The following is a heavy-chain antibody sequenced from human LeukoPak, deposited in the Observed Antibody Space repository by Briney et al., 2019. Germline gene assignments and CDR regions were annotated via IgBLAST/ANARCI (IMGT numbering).Heavy chain of an antibody. V-gene: IGHV1-2*06. CDR1: GYTFSGYF. CDR2: INADSGGP. CDR3: ARDLSSTPHCELDY. D-gene: IGHD2-21*02. J-gene: IGHJ4*02. Sequence: ASVKVSCKASGYTFSGYFIHWVRQAAGQRLEWMGRINADSGGPEDPPNFQGRVTMTRDTSTSTASMELSRPTSDDTAVYYCARDLSSTPHCELDYWGQGSLVTVSS.